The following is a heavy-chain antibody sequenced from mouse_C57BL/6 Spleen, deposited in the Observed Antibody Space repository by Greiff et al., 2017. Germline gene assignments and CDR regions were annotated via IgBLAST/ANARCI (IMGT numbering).Heavy chain of an antibody. V-gene: IGHV1-18*01. CDR3: ARQGWERDFDY. CDR2: INPNNGGP. J-gene: IGHJ2*01. CDR1: GYTFTDYN. Sequence: VQLQQSGPELVKPGASVKIPCKASGYTFTDYNMDWVKQSHGKSLEWIGDINPNNGGPIYNQKFKGKATLTVDKSSSTASMEIRSLTSEDTEVYYCARQGWERDFDYWGKGTTLTVSS. D-gene: IGHD1-1*02.